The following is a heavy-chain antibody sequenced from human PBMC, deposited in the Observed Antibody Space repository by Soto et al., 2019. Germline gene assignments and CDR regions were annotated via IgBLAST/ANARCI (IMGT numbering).Heavy chain of an antibody. V-gene: IGHV3-53*01. J-gene: IGHJ6*02. CDR2: IYSAGST. CDR1: GFTVSSTY. Sequence: EVQLVESGGGLIQPGGSLRLSCAASGFTVSSTYMTWVRQAPGKGLEWVSVIYSAGSTYYADSVKGRFTISRDNSKNTLYLQMNSLRAEDTAVYYCARDPCYSSYGMDVWGQGTTVTVSS. CDR3: ARDPCYSSYGMDV. D-gene: IGHD3-22*01.